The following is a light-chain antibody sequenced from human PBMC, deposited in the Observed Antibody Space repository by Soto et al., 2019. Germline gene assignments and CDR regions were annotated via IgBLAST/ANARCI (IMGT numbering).Light chain of an antibody. CDR1: QSITSC. J-gene: IGKJ1*01. CDR2: DAS. CDR3: QKYNSAPRT. Sequence: DIQMTQSPSTLSSSVGYRFTITCLASQSITSCLDWYHHKPWKAPKLLIYDASSLESGVPSRFSGSGSGTEFTLTISSLQPEDVATYYCQKYNSAPRTFGQGTNVDI. V-gene: IGKV1-5*01.